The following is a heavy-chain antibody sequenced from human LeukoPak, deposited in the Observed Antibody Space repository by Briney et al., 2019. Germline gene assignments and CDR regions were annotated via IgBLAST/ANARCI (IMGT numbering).Heavy chain of an antibody. Sequence: GASVRVSCKASGYTFTSYAMNWVRQAPGQGLEWMGWINTNTGNPTYAQGFTGRFVFSLDTSVSTAYLQISSLKAEDTAVYYCARVGITMVRGVIRYGMDVWGQGTTVTVSS. V-gene: IGHV7-4-1*02. CDR1: GYTFTSYA. CDR3: ARVGITMVRGVIRYGMDV. CDR2: INTNTGNP. J-gene: IGHJ6*02. D-gene: IGHD3-10*01.